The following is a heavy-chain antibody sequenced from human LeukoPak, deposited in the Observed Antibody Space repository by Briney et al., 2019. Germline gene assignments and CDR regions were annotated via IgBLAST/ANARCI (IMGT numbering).Heavy chain of an antibody. D-gene: IGHD5-24*01. V-gene: IGHV4-59*01. CDR3: ARSKRRDGYTDY. CDR1: GGSISSYY. J-gene: IGHJ4*02. Sequence: SETLSLTCTVSGGSISSYYWSWIRQPPGKGLEWIGYIYYSGSTNYNPSLKSRVTISVDTSKNQLSLKLSSVTAADTAVYYCARSKRRDGYTDYWGQGTLVTVSS. CDR2: IYYSGST.